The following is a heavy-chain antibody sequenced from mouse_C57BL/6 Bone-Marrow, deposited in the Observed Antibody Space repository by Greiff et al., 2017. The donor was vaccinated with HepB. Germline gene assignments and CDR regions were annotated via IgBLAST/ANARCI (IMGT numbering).Heavy chain of an antibody. D-gene: IGHD4-1*01. Sequence: QVQLQQPGAELVKPGASVKISCKASGYAFSSYWMNWVKQRPGKGLEWIGQIYPGDGDTNYNGKFKGKATLTADKSSSTAYMQLSSLTSEDSAVYFCAREGANWDEGYWGQGTTLTVSS. CDR1: GYAFSSYW. V-gene: IGHV1-80*01. CDR2: IYPGDGDT. CDR3: AREGANWDEGY. J-gene: IGHJ2*01.